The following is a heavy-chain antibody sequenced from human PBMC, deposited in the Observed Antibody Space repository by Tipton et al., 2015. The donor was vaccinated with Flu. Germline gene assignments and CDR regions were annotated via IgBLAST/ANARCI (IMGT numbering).Heavy chain of an antibody. CDR2: INEDGSQK. V-gene: IGHV3-7*03. CDR1: GFTFTTYW. J-gene: IGHJ3*02. Sequence: TLSLTCAASGFTFTTYWMSWVRQAPGKGLEWVARINEDGSQKDYADSVKGRLTISRENAKKSLSLQMNSLRVEDTALYYCAREGSGWGKAFDIWGQGTMVTVSS. D-gene: IGHD7-27*01. CDR3: AREGSGWGKAFDI.